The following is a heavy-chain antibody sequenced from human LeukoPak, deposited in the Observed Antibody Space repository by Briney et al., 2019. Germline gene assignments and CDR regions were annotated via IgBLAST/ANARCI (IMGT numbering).Heavy chain of an antibody. D-gene: IGHD6-13*01. CDR3: ASSSWLLYFDY. CDR1: GGSFSGYY. J-gene: IGHJ4*02. CDR2: INHSGST. V-gene: IGHV4-34*01. Sequence: PSETLSLTCAVYGGSFSGYYWSWIRQPPGKGLEWIGEINHSGSTNYNPSLKSRVTISVDTSKNQFSLKLSSVTAADTAVYYCASSSWLLYFDYWGQGTLVTVSS.